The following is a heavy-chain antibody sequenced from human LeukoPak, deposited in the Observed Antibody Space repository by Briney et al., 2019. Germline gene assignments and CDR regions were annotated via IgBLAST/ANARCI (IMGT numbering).Heavy chain of an antibody. Sequence: AGGSLRLSCAASGFTFSRYTMRWVRQAPGKRLEYFSAISSNGRSTYYADSVKGRFTLSRDNSKNTLYLQMGSVRIEDTAVYYCARELDGSGSFDYWGQGTLVTVSS. CDR3: ARELDGSGSFDY. CDR1: GFTFSRYT. CDR2: ISSNGRST. V-gene: IGHV3-64*02. J-gene: IGHJ4*02. D-gene: IGHD3-10*01.